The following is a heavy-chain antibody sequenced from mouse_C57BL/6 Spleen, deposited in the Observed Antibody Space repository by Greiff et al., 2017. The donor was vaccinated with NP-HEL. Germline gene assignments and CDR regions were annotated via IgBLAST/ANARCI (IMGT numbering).Heavy chain of an antibody. CDR3: ARGSPERSDDWDY. J-gene: IGHJ2*01. Sequence: QVQLKQPGAELVMPGASVKLSCKASGYTFTSYWLHWVQQRPGQGLEWIGEIDPSDSYPNYNPKFKGKSPVTVDNSSSTAYMRLSSLTSEDSAVYYWARGSPERSDDWDYWGQGTTLTVSA. D-gene: IGHD2-12*01. CDR2: IDPSDSYP. CDR1: GYTFTSYW. V-gene: IGHV1-69*01.